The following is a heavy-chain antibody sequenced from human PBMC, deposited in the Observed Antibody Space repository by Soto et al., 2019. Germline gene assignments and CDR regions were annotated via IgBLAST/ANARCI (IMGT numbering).Heavy chain of an antibody. Sequence: GASVKVSCKASGYTFTSYAMHWVRQAPGQRLEWMGWINAGNGNTKYSQKFQGRVTITRDTSASTAYMELSSLRSEDTAVYYCARRGLEYQLLRDWNLEGYYYRDLWGKGPRVTVSS. CDR2: INAGNGNT. V-gene: IGHV1-3*01. D-gene: IGHD2-2*01. CDR1: GYTFTSYA. CDR3: ARRGLEYQLLRDWNLEGYYYRDL. J-gene: IGHJ6*03.